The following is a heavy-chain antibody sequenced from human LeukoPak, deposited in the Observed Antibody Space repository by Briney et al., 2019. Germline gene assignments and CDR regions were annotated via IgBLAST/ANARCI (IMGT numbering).Heavy chain of an antibody. D-gene: IGHD6-6*01. V-gene: IGHV3-11*01. J-gene: IGHJ5*02. CDR2: ISSSGSTI. CDR3: AREVSSSYSNWFDP. CDR1: GFTFSDYY. Sequence: GGSLRLSCADSGFTFSDYYMSWVRQAPGKGLGWVSYISSSGSTIYYADTVKGRFTISRDKAKNSLYLQMNSLRAEDTAVYYCAREVSSSYSNWFDPWGQGTLVTVSS.